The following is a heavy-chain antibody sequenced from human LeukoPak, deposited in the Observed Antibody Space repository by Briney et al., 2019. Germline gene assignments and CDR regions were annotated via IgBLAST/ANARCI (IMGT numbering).Heavy chain of an antibody. V-gene: IGHV3-30*02. CDR2: IRYDGSNK. CDR3: ASDAFDI. J-gene: IGHJ3*02. CDR1: GFTFSSHT. Sequence: GGSLRLSCAASGFTFSSHTVTWVRQAPGKGLEWVAFIRYDGSNKYYADSVKGRFTISRDNSKNTLYLQMNSLRAEDTAVYYCASDAFDIWGQGTMVTVSS.